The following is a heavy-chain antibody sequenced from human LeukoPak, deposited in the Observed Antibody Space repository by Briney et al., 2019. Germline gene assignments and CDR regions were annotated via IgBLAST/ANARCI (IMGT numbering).Heavy chain of an antibody. J-gene: IGHJ6*04. CDR2: IDPSDSYT. Sequence: AESLRISCKGCGYSSTSSWISWVRPMPGKGLEWMGRIDPSDSYTNYSPSFQGHATTSADKSISAAYLQWSSLKASDTAMYYCARQVEDIVVVVAATPHYGMDVRGKGTTVTVSS. V-gene: IGHV5-10-1*01. CDR3: ARQVEDIVVVVAATPHYGMDV. D-gene: IGHD2-15*01. CDR1: GYSSTSSW.